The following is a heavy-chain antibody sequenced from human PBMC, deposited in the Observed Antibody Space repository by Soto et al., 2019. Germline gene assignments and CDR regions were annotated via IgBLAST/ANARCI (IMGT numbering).Heavy chain of an antibody. CDR3: AREVSSFGSNHFDS. V-gene: IGHV4-59*01. J-gene: IGHJ4*02. CDR1: GTSIRGYY. CDR2: IYYTGTT. D-gene: IGHD3-10*01. Sequence: PSETLSLTCSVSGTSIRGYYWTWIRQPPGKGLEWIGYIYYTGTTEYNPSLKSRVTISVDTSKNQFSLRLNSVTAADTAVYYCAREVSSFGSNHFDSWGQGALVTVSS.